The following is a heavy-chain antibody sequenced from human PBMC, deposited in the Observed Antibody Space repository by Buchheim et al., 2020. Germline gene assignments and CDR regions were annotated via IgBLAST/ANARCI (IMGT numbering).Heavy chain of an antibody. CDR2: IYHSGST. J-gene: IGHJ4*02. V-gene: IGHV4-38-2*02. Sequence: QVQLQESGPGLVKPLETLSLTCTVSGYSISSGYYWGWIRQPPGKGLEWIGSIYHSGSTYYNPSLKSRVTISVDTSKNQFSLKLSSVTAADTAVYYCARDVKYFDYWGQGTL. CDR3: ARDVKYFDY. CDR1: GYSISSGYY.